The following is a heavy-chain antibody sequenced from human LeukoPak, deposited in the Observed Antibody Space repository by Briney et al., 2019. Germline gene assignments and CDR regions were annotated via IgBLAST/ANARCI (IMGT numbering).Heavy chain of an antibody. CDR1: GGSISSSNW. D-gene: IGHD3-22*01. CDR3: ARAPPYYYDSSGQY. J-gene: IGHJ4*02. CDR2: IYHSGST. Sequence: SGTLSLTCAVSGGSISSSNWWSWVRQPPGKGLEWIGEIYHSGSTNYNPSLKCRVTISVDKSKNQFSLKLSSVTAADTAVYYCARAPPYYYDSSGQYWGQGTLVTVSS. V-gene: IGHV4-4*02.